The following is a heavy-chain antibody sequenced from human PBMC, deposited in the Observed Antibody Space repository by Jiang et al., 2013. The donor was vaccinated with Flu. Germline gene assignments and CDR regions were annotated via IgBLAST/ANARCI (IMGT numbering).Heavy chain of an antibody. CDR1: GFTFSSYE. D-gene: IGHD4-17*01. Sequence: VQLVESGGGLVQPGGSLRLSCAASGFTFSSYEMDWVRQAPGKGLEWISYITGDSSTTYYADSVEGRFTISRDNARTSLFLQMNSLRAEDTAVYYCARDQRDYGDYRGLGYWGQGTLVTVSS. V-gene: IGHV3-48*03. J-gene: IGHJ4*02. CDR2: ITGDSSTT. CDR3: ARDQRDYGDYRGLGY.